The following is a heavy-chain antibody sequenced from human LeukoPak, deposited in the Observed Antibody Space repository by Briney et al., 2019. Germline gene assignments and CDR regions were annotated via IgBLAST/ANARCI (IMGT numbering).Heavy chain of an antibody. D-gene: IGHD3-16*02. J-gene: IGHJ4*02. V-gene: IGHV1-18*04. Sequence: ASVKVSCKASGYTFTSYGISWVRQAPGQRLEWMGWISAYNGNTNYAQKLQGRVTMTTDTSTSTAYMELRSLRSDDTAVYYCATTGGGGRLGELSTLDYWGQGTLVTVSS. CDR3: ATTGGGGRLGELSTLDY. CDR2: ISAYNGNT. CDR1: GYTFTSYG.